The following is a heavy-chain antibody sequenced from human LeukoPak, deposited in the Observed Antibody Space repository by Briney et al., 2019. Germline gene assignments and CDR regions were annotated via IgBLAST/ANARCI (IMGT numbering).Heavy chain of an antibody. V-gene: IGHV4-59*01. CDR2: IYYSGST. Sequence: SETLSLTCTVSGGSISRYYWSWIRQPPGKGLEWIGYIYYSGSTNYNPSLKSRVTISVDTSKNQFSLKLSSVTAADTAVYYCARDQNGGNTDAFDIWGQGTMVTVSS. J-gene: IGHJ3*02. CDR3: ARDQNGGNTDAFDI. CDR1: GGSISRYY. D-gene: IGHD4-23*01.